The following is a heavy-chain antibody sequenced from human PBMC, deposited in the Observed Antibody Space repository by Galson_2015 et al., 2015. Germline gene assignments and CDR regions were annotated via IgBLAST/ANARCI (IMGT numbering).Heavy chain of an antibody. CDR1: GSSITSGYY. V-gene: IGHV4-38-2*01. Sequence: ETLSLTCAVSGSSITSGYYWAWIRQPPGQGLEWIGTISHRGSTYYNPSLKSRVTISVDTSKNQFSLRMTSVTAADTAVYYCARGPTISVGGTYFDYWGQGTLVRVSS. J-gene: IGHJ4*02. CDR3: ARGPTISVGGTYFDY. CDR2: ISHRGST. D-gene: IGHD6-19*01.